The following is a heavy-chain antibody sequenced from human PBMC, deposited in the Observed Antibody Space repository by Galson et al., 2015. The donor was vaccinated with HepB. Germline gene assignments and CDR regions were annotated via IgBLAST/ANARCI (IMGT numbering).Heavy chain of an antibody. V-gene: IGHV3-48*02. CDR1: GVSFSSYS. Sequence: SLSRGYAASGVSFSSYSMNWVRQDPGMGLEWVSYISSSSSTIYYADSVKGRFTISRDNAKNSLYLQMNSLRDEDTAVYYCDTLYYDSSGYYFGIDYWGQGTLVTVSS. CDR2: ISSSSSTI. CDR3: DTLYYDSSGYYFGIDY. D-gene: IGHD3-22*01. J-gene: IGHJ4*02.